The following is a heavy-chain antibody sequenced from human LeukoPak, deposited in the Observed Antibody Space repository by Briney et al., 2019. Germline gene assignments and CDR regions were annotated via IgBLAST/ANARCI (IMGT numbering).Heavy chain of an antibody. CDR3: ARGSYGDYDFVGNGWFDP. CDR1: GFTFSSYG. V-gene: IGHV3-30*03. Sequence: GGSLRLSCAASGFTFSSYGMHWVRQAPGKGLEWVAVISYDGSNKYYADSVKGRFTISRDNSKNTLYLQMNSLRAEDTAVYYCARGSYGDYDFVGNGWFDPWGQGTLVTVSS. J-gene: IGHJ5*02. D-gene: IGHD4-17*01. CDR2: ISYDGSNK.